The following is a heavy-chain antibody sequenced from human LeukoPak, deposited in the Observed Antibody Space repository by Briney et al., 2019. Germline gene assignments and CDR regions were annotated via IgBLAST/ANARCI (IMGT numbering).Heavy chain of an antibody. CDR1: GFTFSDFY. CDR3: ANRDCSGGRCHFAGADPFDY. J-gene: IGHJ4*02. Sequence: PGGSLRLSCAASGFTFSDFYMSWIRQAPGKGLEWVSYISSSSSTIYYADSVKGRFTISRDNAKSSLYLQMNSLRAEDTAVYYCANRDCSGGRCHFAGADPFDYWGQGTLVTVSS. D-gene: IGHD2-15*01. CDR2: ISSSSSTI. V-gene: IGHV3-11*01.